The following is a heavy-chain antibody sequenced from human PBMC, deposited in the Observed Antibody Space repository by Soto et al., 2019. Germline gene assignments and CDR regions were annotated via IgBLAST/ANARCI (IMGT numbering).Heavy chain of an antibody. Sequence: SETLSLTCTVSGGSISSYYWGWMRQPPGKGLEWIGYIYYSGSTNYNPSLKSRVTISVDTSKNQFSLKLSSVTAADTAVYYCARSGDIVVVRAATSFDFWGQGTLVTVSS. CDR2: IYYSGST. J-gene: IGHJ4*02. D-gene: IGHD2-2*01. V-gene: IGHV4-59*08. CDR3: ARSGDIVVVRAATSFDF. CDR1: GGSISSYY.